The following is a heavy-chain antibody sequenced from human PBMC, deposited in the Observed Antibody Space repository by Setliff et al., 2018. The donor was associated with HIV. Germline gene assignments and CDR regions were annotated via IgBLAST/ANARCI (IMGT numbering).Heavy chain of an antibody. CDR1: GGAFSGYA. Sequence: SVKVSCKASGGAFSGYALSWVRQAPGQGLEWMGGRIPILGIAQYAQKFHGRVTISADTSTTTAYLEVSSLRSEDTAVYYCARGPAWVGGSYHFDHWGLGTLVTVAS. CDR3: ARGPAWVGGSYHFDH. V-gene: IGHV1-69*10. CDR2: RIPILGIA. J-gene: IGHJ4*02. D-gene: IGHD1-26*01.